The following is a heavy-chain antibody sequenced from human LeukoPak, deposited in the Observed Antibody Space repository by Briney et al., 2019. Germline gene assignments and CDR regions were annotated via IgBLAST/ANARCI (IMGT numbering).Heavy chain of an antibody. Sequence: GGSLRLSCAASGFTVSSNYMSWVRQAPGKGLEWVSVIYSGGSTYYADSVKGRFTISRDNSKNTLYLQMNSLRAEDTAVYYCAKDRITMVRGEGYFDYWGQGTLVTVSS. J-gene: IGHJ4*02. V-gene: IGHV3-66*01. CDR2: IYSGGST. CDR3: AKDRITMVRGEGYFDY. CDR1: GFTVSSNY. D-gene: IGHD3-10*01.